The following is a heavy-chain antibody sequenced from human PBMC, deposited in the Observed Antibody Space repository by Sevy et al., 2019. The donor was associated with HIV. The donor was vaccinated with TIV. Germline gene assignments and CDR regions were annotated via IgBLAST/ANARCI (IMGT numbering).Heavy chain of an antibody. CDR1: GYTFTTYY. CDR2: INPSGGGT. J-gene: IGHJ6*02. Sequence: ASVKVSCKASGYTFTTYYMHWVRQAPGQGLEWMGIINPSGGGTSYAQRFQGRVTMTRVTSTSTVYLELSSLRSEDTAVYYCTKDVVATPNYYSGMDVWGQGTTVTVSS. V-gene: IGHV1-46*03. CDR3: TKDVVATPNYYSGMDV. D-gene: IGHD2-15*01.